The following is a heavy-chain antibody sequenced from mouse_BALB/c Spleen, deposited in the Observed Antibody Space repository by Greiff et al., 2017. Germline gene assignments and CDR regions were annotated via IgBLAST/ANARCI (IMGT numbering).Heavy chain of an antibody. CDR1: GFNIKDTY. CDR3: ARTLFDD. CDR2: IDPANGNT. V-gene: IGHV14-3*02. Sequence: VQLQQSGAELVKPGASVKLSCTASGFNIKDTYMHWVKQRPEQGLEWIGRIDPANGNTKYDPKFQGKATITAHTSSNSAYLQLSSLTSEDTAVYYCARTLFDDWGQGTTLTVSS. J-gene: IGHJ2*01.